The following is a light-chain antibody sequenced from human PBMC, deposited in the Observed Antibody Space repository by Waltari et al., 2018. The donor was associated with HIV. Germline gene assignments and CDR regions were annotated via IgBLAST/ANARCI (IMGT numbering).Light chain of an antibody. CDR2: QGS. V-gene: IGLV3-1*01. CDR1: KLGDKY. Sequence: SYELTHPPSVSVSPGQTASIPCSGAKLGDKYACWYQQKPGQAPVLVSYQGSKRPSGIPERFSGSNSGNTATLTISGTQAMDEAVYYWQAWDSSTAVFGGGTKLTVL. CDR3: QAWDSSTAV. J-gene: IGLJ2*01.